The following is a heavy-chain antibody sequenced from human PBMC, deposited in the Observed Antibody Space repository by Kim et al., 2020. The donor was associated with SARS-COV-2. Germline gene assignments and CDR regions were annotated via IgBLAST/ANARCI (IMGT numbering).Heavy chain of an antibody. D-gene: IGHD2-2*02. Sequence: SETLSLTCAVYGGSFSGFHWSWIRQPPGKGLEWIGEINHSGSTNYNPSLKSRVTISVDTSKSRFSLKLNFVTAADTAVYYCARGRAGVVPSPILGNGPHYDYYAMDVWGRGTTVTVSS. CDR3: ARGRAGVVPSPILGNGPHYDYYAMDV. CDR2: INHSGST. J-gene: IGHJ6*02. CDR1: GGSFSGFH. V-gene: IGHV4-34*01.